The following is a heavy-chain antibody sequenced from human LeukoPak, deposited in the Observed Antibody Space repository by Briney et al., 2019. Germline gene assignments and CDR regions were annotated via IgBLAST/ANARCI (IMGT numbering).Heavy chain of an antibody. Sequence: SETLSLTCIVSGGSINSGSYYWGWIRQPPGKGLEWIGSFYYTGSTYYNPSLKSRVTISVDMSKNQFSLKLSSVTAADTAVYYCARESRRYYYYMDVWGKGTTVTVSS. CDR2: FYYTGST. CDR1: GGSINSGSYY. D-gene: IGHD1-1*01. J-gene: IGHJ6*03. V-gene: IGHV4-39*07. CDR3: ARESRRYYYYMDV.